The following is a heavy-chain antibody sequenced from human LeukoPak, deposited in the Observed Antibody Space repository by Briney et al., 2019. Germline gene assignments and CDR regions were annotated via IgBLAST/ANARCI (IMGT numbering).Heavy chain of an antibody. J-gene: IGHJ4*02. Sequence: GGSLRLSCAASGFTFSSYWMSWVRQAPGKGREWVANIKQDGSENQYVDSVKGRFTISRDNAKKSLFLHMNSLRVEDTAVYYCARGSEYTSSTDYYFHYGGQGTLVTVS. CDR3: ARGSEYTSSTDYYFHY. CDR1: GFTFSSYW. CDR2: IKQDGSEN. D-gene: IGHD6-6*01. V-gene: IGHV3-7*01.